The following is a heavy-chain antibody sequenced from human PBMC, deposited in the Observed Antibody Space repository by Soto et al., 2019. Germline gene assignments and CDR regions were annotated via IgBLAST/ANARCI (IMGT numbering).Heavy chain of an antibody. CDR1: GGSISSGGYY. Sequence: SETLSLTCTVSGGSISSGGYYWSWIRQHPGKGLEWIGYIYYSGSTYYNPSLKSRVTISVDTSKNQFSLKLSSVTAADTAVYYCAREVRGSLDYWGQGTLVTVSS. D-gene: IGHD3-16*01. CDR2: IYYSGST. V-gene: IGHV4-31*03. J-gene: IGHJ4*02. CDR3: AREVRGSLDY.